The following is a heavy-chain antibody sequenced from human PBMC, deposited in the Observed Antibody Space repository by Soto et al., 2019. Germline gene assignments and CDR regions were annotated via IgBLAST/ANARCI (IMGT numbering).Heavy chain of an antibody. CDR2: IYYSGKT. CDR3: ARHGSY. Sequence: ASEPKRLRCTVSGGYIRDPSDYWGWISQSPGKGLEWIGTIYYSGKTYYHPALKSRVTISVDTSNNRFSLKLSSVTAADTAVYYCARHGSYWGQGTLVT. J-gene: IGHJ4*02. V-gene: IGHV4-39*01. CDR1: GGYIRDPSDY.